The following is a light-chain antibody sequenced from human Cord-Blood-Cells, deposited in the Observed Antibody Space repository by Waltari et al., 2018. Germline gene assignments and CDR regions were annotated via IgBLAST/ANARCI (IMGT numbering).Light chain of an antibody. CDR1: QGISNY. CDR2: AAS. Sequence: DIQMTQSPSSLSASVGDRVTITCRASQGISNYLAWYQQKPGKVPKLLIYAASTLRSGVPSRFSGSGSGTDFTLTISSLQPEDVATYYCQKYNSVPYSFGQGTKLEIK. CDR3: QKYNSVPYS. J-gene: IGKJ2*03. V-gene: IGKV1-27*01.